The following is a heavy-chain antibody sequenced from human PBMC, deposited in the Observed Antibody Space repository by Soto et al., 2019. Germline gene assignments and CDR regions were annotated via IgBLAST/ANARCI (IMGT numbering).Heavy chain of an antibody. CDR3: ARRGGGNSGWFDP. Sequence: QVQLVQSGAEVKKPGSSVKVSCKASGGTFSSYTISWVRQAPGQGLEWMGRIIPILGIANYAQKLQGRVTXTXDXXTSTAYMELSRLRSEDTAVYYCARRGGGNSGWFDPWGQGTLVTVSS. D-gene: IGHD2-21*02. CDR1: GGTFSSYT. CDR2: IIPILGIA. V-gene: IGHV1-69*02. J-gene: IGHJ5*02.